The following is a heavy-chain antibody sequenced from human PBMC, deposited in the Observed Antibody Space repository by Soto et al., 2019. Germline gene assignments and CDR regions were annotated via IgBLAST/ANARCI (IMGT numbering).Heavy chain of an antibody. CDR3: AKDGSHNFDY. Sequence: QVQLVESGGGVVQPGRSLRLSCAASGFTFSHYAMHWVRQAPGKGLEWVALMSYDGSNEYYADYVKGRFTISGDNSKNTPYLQMNSMRGEDAAVYYCAKDGSHNFDYWGQGTLVTVSS. J-gene: IGHJ4*02. CDR1: GFTFSHYA. CDR2: MSYDGSNE. V-gene: IGHV3-30*18. D-gene: IGHD1-26*01.